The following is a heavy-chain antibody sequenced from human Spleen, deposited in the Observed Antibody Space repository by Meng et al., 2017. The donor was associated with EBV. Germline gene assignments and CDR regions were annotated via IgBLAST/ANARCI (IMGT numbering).Heavy chain of an antibody. D-gene: IGHD2-8*02. V-gene: IGHV4-34*01. CDR2: INHSGNT. CDR1: GGPFDGYS. Sequence: QVESQQWGAGLLKPSETLSLTCDVDGGPFDGYSWTWIRQPPGKGLEWIGEINHSGNTNYNPSLKSRVTISVDTSKRQFSLKLTSMTAADTAVYYCATWWGKGYYWGQETLVTVSS. J-gene: IGHJ4*02. CDR3: ATWWGKGYY.